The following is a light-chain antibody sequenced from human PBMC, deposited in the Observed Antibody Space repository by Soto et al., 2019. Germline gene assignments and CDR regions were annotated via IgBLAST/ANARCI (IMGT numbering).Light chain of an antibody. J-gene: IGKJ2*01. CDR2: GAS. Sequence: EXVLTQSPGTLSLSPGERATLSCRASQSVSSSYLTWYQQKPGQAPRLLIYGASSRATGIPDRFSGSGSGTDFTLTISRLEPEDFAVYYCQQYGSSSYTFGQGTKLEIK. V-gene: IGKV3-20*01. CDR1: QSVSSSY. CDR3: QQYGSSSYT.